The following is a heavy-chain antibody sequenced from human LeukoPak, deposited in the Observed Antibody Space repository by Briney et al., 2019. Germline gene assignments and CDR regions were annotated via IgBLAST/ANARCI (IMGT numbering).Heavy chain of an antibody. Sequence: GGSLRLSCAASGFTFSNDWMTWVRQAPGKGLEWVANIKRDGSEKYYVDSVKGRFTISRDNAKNSVYLQMNNLRVEDTAVYYCARPFRHWGQGTLVTVSS. CDR2: IKRDGSEK. CDR3: ARPFRH. J-gene: IGHJ1*01. V-gene: IGHV3-7*03. CDR1: GFTFSNDW.